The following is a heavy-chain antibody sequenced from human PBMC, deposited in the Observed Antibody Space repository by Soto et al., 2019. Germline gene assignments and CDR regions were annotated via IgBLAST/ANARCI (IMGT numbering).Heavy chain of an antibody. CDR2: ISGSSNYI. CDR1: GFTFSSYS. V-gene: IGHV3-21*01. Sequence: PGGSLRLSCAASGFTFSSYSMNWVRQAPGKGLEWVSSISGSSNYIHYADSVKGRFTISRDIGKTSVYLQMTSLRADDTAVYYCAKTGTSGTNNWFDPWGQGTLVTVSS. J-gene: IGHJ5*02. CDR3: AKTGTSGTNNWFDP. D-gene: IGHD3-10*01.